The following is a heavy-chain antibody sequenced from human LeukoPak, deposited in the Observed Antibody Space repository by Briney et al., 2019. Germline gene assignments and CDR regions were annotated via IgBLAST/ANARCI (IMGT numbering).Heavy chain of an antibody. CDR2: ISWNSGSI. Sequence: PGGSLRLSCAASGFTFSSYWMSWVRQAPGKGLEWVSGISWNSGSIGYADSVKGRFTISRDNAKNSLYLQMNSLRAEDTALYYCAKDRGEGYFDYWGQGTLVTVSS. CDR3: AKDRGEGYFDY. J-gene: IGHJ4*02. V-gene: IGHV3-9*01. D-gene: IGHD3-10*01. CDR1: GFTFSSYW.